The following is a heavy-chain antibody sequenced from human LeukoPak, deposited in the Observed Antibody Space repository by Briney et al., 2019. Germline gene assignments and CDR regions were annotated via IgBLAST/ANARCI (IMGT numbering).Heavy chain of an antibody. J-gene: IGHJ4*02. CDR1: GGSISSYY. CDR3: AREASGAAPRADY. D-gene: IGHD6-25*01. CDR2: IYYSGST. Sequence: PSETLSLTCTVSGGSISSYYWSWIRQPPGKGLEWIGYIYYSGSTNYNPSLKSRVTISVDTSKNQFSLKLSSVTAADTAVYYCAREASGAAPRADYWGQGTLVTVSS. V-gene: IGHV4-59*01.